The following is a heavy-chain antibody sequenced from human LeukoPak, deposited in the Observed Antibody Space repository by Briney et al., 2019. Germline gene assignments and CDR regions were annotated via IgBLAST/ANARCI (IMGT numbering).Heavy chain of an antibody. D-gene: IGHD3-16*01. CDR1: GYTLTELS. V-gene: IGHV1-24*01. CDR2: FDPEDGET. CDR3: ATKSTGDDAFDI. Sequence: ASVKVSCKVSGYTLTELSMHWVRQAPGKGLEWMGGFDPEDGETIYAQKFQGRVTMTEDTSTDTAYMELSSLGSEDTAVYYCATKSTGDDAFDIWGQGTMVTVSS. J-gene: IGHJ3*02.